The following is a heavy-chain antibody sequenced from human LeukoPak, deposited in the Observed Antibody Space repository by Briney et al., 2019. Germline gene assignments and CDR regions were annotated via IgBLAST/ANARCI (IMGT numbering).Heavy chain of an antibody. V-gene: IGHV1-8*01. CDR3: ARGRFYYYDSSGYYPLAIFVY. CDR1: GYTFTSYD. Sequence: ASVKVSCKASGYTFTSYDINWVRQATGQGLEWMGWMNPNSGNTGYAQKFQGRVTMTRNTSISTAYMELSSLRSEDTAVYYCARGRFYYYDSSGYYPLAIFVYWGQGTLVTVSS. D-gene: IGHD3-22*01. CDR2: MNPNSGNT. J-gene: IGHJ4*02.